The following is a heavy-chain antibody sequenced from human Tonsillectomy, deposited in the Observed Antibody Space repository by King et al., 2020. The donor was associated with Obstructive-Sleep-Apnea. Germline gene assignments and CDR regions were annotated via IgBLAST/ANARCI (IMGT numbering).Heavy chain of an antibody. Sequence: VQLQQWGAGLLKPSETLSLTCAVFGGSFSDYYRSWIRQPPGKGLEWIGEIKHSGSTNSNPSLQSRVTISVDKSKNQFSLKLTSVPAADTAVYYWARGSGAAAVNWFDPWGQGTLVTVSS. CDR2: IKHSGST. D-gene: IGHD6-13*01. V-gene: IGHV4-34*01. CDR3: ARGSGAAAVNWFDP. CDR1: GGSFSDYY. J-gene: IGHJ5*02.